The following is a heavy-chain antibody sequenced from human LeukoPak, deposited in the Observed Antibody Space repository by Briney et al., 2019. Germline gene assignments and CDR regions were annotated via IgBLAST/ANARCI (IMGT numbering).Heavy chain of an antibody. V-gene: IGHV5-51*01. D-gene: IGHD3-10*01. CDR1: GYSFTSYW. CDR3: ARHNYGSGSYYLDY. CDR2: IYAGDSDT. Sequence: GESLKISCKGSGYSFTSYWIGWVRQMPGKGPEWRGIIYAGDSDTRYSPSFQGQVTISADKSISTAYLKWSSLKASDTAMYYCARHNYGSGSYYLDYWGQGTLVTVSS. J-gene: IGHJ4*02.